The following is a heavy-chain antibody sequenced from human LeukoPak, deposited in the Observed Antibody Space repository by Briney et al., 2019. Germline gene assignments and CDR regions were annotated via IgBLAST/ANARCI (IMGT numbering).Heavy chain of an antibody. CDR3: AKGSGDILTYFDY. CDR2: ISGSGGST. V-gene: IGHV3-23*01. D-gene: IGHD3-9*01. J-gene: IGHJ4*02. CDR1: GFTFSSYA. Sequence: GGSLRLSCAASGFTFSSYAMNWVRQAPGKGLEWVSGISGSGGSTYYADSVKGRFTTSRDNSKNTLYLQMNSLRAEDTAVYFCAKGSGDILTYFDYWGQGTLVTVSS.